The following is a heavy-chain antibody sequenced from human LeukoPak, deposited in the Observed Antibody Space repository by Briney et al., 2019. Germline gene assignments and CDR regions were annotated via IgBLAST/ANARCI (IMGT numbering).Heavy chain of an antibody. CDR2: INTNTGNP. CDR3: ARDNSVEDTAWWFDP. J-gene: IGHJ5*02. V-gene: IGHV7-4-1*02. D-gene: IGHD4-23*01. CDR1: GYTFKSYA. Sequence: GASVKVSCKASGYTFKSYAMNWVRQAPGQGLECLGWINTNTGNPTYAQGFTGRFVFSLDTSVSTAYLQISSLKAEDTGVYYCARDNSVEDTAWWFDPWGQGTLVTVSS.